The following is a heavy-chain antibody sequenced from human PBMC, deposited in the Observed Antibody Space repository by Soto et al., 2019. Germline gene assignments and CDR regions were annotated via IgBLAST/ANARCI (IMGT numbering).Heavy chain of an antibody. V-gene: IGHV3-33*01. J-gene: IGHJ6*02. CDR3: ARDIQVQLERHTDYYYYGMDV. D-gene: IGHD1-1*01. CDR1: GFTFSSYG. Sequence: GGSLRLSCAASGFTFSSYGMHWVRQAPGKGLEWVAVIWYDGSNKYYADSVKGRFTISRDNSKNTLYLQMNSLRAEDTAVYYCARDIQVQLERHTDYYYYGMDVWGQGTTVTVSS. CDR2: IWYDGSNK.